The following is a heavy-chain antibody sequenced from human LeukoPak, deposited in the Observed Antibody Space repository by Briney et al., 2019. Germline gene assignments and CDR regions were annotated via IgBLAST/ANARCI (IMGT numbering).Heavy chain of an antibody. CDR2: IYYSGST. J-gene: IGHJ4*02. D-gene: IGHD3-22*01. CDR1: GGSISSYY. V-gene: IGHV4-59*01. Sequence: SETLSLTCTVSGGSISSYYWSWIRQPPRKGLEWIGYIYYSGSTNYNPSLKSRVTISVDTSKNQFSLKLSSVTAADTAVYYCARDAYDSSGYALGYWGQGTLVTVSS. CDR3: ARDAYDSSGYALGY.